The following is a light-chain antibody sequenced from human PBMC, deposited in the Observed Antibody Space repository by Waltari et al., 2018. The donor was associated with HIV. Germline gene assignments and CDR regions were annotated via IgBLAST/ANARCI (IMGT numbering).Light chain of an antibody. CDR1: SSDVGSYYR. CDR3: SSYTSSSTLV. CDR2: EVG. V-gene: IGLV2-18*02. J-gene: IGLJ2*01. Sequence: QSALTQPPSVSGSPGQSVTISCTGTSSDVGSYYRVSWLQQPPGTAPKLMIYEVGNRPSGVPHRFSGSKSGNTASLTISGLQAEDEADYYCSSYTSSSTLVFGGGTKLTVL.